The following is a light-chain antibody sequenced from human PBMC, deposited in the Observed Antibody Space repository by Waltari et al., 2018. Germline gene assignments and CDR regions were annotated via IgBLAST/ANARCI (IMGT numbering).Light chain of an antibody. CDR1: NNNVGKLG. J-gene: IGLJ1*01. CDR3: SAWDDNLHIYF. Sequence: QAGLTQPPSVSKGLRQTATLTCTGHNNNVGKLGATWLQHHQGHPPKPLSYRETTPPSGISERFSASRSGNTASLTISGLQPEDEADYYCSAWDDNLHIYFFGPGTRVTVL. CDR2: RET. V-gene: IGLV10-54*04.